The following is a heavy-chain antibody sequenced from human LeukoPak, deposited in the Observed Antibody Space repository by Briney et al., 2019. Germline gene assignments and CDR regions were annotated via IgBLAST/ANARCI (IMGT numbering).Heavy chain of an antibody. CDR3: ATGTSGSYYVGIVRPIDY. CDR2: FDPDDGVT. Sequence: ASVKVSCKVSGYTLTELPIHSVRQAPGKGLEWMGGFDPDDGVTVYAQMFQGRVTMTEDTSSDTASMELSSLRSEDTAVYYCATGTSGSYYVGIVRPIDYWGQGTLVTVSS. CDR1: GYTLTELP. V-gene: IGHV1-24*01. D-gene: IGHD1-26*01. J-gene: IGHJ4*02.